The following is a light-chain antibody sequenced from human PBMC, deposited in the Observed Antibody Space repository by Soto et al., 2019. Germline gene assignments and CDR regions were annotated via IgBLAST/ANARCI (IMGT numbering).Light chain of an antibody. CDR2: GAS. J-gene: IGKJ5*01. V-gene: IGKV3-15*01. CDR1: QSVSSN. CDR3: QQYNTWPPIT. Sequence: EIVMTQSPATLSVSPGERATLSCRASQSVSSNLAWYQQKPGHAPRLLIYGASTRATGIPARFSGSGSGTEFTLNISSLQSEDFAVYYCQQYNTWPPITLGQGTRLEIK.